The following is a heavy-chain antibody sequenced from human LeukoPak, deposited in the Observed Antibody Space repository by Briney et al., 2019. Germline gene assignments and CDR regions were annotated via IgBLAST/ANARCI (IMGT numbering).Heavy chain of an antibody. D-gene: IGHD3-22*01. Sequence: SETLSLTCAVYGGSFSGYYWSWIRQPPGKGLEWIGEINHSGSTNYNPSLKSRVTISVDTSKNQFSLKLSSVTAADTAVYYCARGRYYDSSGSLDGEAPYHFDYWGQGTLVTVSS. CDR1: GGSFSGYY. CDR3: ARGRYYDSSGSLDGEAPYHFDY. CDR2: INHSGST. V-gene: IGHV4-34*01. J-gene: IGHJ4*02.